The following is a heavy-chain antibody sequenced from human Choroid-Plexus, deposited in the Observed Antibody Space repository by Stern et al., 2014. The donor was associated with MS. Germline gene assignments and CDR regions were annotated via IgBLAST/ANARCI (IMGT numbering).Heavy chain of an antibody. CDR3: AKDRQYLTYFFDH. Sequence: VHLVESGGGVVQPGRPLRLSCVASGFTLGSCAMHWVRQAPGKGLEWGAGVSYDGSNKYYADSVKGRFTISRDNSQNTLYMQMSSLRPEDTAVYYCAKDRQYLTYFFDHWGQGSLGTVSS. CDR2: VSYDGSNK. V-gene: IGHV3-30*18. D-gene: IGHD2/OR15-2a*01. CDR1: GFTLGSCA. J-gene: IGHJ5*02.